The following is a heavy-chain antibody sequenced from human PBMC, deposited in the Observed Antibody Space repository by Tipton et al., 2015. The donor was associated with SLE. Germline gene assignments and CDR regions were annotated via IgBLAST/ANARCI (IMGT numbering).Heavy chain of an antibody. Sequence: GSLRLSCAASGFTFSDAWMSWVRQAPGKGLEWVGRIKSKSGTTDYAAPVKGRFTISRDDAQNTLYLQMNSLRSEDTAVYFCVSHRLAGQTRDYWGQGTLVTVSS. J-gene: IGHJ4*02. D-gene: IGHD3-16*02. CDR3: VSHRLAGQTRDY. CDR1: GFTFSDAW. V-gene: IGHV3-15*01. CDR2: IKSKSGTT.